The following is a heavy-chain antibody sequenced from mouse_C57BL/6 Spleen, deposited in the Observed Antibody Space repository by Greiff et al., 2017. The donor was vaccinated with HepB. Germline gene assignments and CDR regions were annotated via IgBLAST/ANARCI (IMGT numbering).Heavy chain of an antibody. Sequence: QVQLQQPGAELVRPGSSVKLSCKASGYTFTSYWMHWVKQRPIQGLEWIGNIDPSDSESHYNQKFKDKATLTVDKSSSTAYMKLSSLTSEDSAVYYCAREGDGYDVGYWGQGTTLTVSS. J-gene: IGHJ2*01. V-gene: IGHV1-52*01. CDR3: AREGDGYDVGY. CDR2: IDPSDSES. D-gene: IGHD2-2*01. CDR1: GYTFTSYW.